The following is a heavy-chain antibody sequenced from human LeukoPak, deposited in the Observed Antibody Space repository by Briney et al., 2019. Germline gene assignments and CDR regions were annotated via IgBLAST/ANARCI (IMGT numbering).Heavy chain of an antibody. J-gene: IGHJ3*02. D-gene: IGHD3-22*01. V-gene: IGHV4-39*01. CDR1: GDSISSTNYY. CDR2: IYYSGST. Sequence: SETLSLTCTVSGDSISSTNYYWGWIRQPPGKGLEWIGSIYYSGSTYYNPFLESRVTISVGTSKNQFSLKLSSVIAADTAVYYCARHDSSGPYNAFDIWGQGTMVTVSS. CDR3: ARHDSSGPYNAFDI.